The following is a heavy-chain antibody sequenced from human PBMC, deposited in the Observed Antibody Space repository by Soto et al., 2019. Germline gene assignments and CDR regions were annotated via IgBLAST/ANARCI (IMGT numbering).Heavy chain of an antibody. Sequence: ASVKVSCKVSGYTLTELSMHWVRQAPGKGLEWMGGFDPEDGETIYAQKFQGRVTMTEDTSTDTAYMELSSLRSEDTAVYYCATNGFTCVGVVILTRDAFDIWGQGTMVPVSS. CDR1: GYTLTELS. CDR3: ATNGFTCVGVVILTRDAFDI. J-gene: IGHJ3*02. V-gene: IGHV1-24*01. CDR2: FDPEDGET. D-gene: IGHD3-3*01.